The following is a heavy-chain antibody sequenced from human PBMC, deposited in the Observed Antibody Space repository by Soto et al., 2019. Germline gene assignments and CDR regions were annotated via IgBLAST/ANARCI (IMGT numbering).Heavy chain of an antibody. D-gene: IGHD2-8*01. CDR1: GYTFTVYY. CDR3: ARDPYNVLMVNAPNLYGMDV. Sequence: GASVKVSCKASGYTFTVYYMHWVLQAPGQGLEWMGRISTYNGDTNYPQSLQGRLTMTTDTSTNTAYMELRSLRSDDTAVYYCARDPYNVLMVNAPNLYGMDVWGQGTTVTVSS. V-gene: IGHV1-18*04. CDR2: ISTYNGDT. J-gene: IGHJ6*02.